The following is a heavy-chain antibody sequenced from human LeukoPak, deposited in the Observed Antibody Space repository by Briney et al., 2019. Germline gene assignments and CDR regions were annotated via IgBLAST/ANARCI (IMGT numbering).Heavy chain of an antibody. J-gene: IGHJ4*02. CDR3: ARPALVGEIFEY. V-gene: IGHV3-7*01. D-gene: IGHD1-26*01. Sequence: GGSLRLSCAASGFTFNDYWMSWVRQAPGKGLEWVADIKQDGNDQKYVDSVKGRFTISRDNTKNSLYLQMNSLRAEDTAVYYCARPALVGEIFEYWGQGTLITVSS. CDR2: IKQDGNDQ. CDR1: GFTFNDYW.